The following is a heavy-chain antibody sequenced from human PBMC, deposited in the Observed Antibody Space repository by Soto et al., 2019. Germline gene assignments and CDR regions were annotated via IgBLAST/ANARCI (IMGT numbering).Heavy chain of an antibody. CDR1: GFTFSSYS. J-gene: IGHJ6*02. Sequence: GGSLRLSCAASGFTFSSYSMNWVRQAPGKGLEWVSYISSSSSTIYYADSVKGRFTISRDNAKNSLYLQMNSLRAEDTAVYYCARDGYNHYYYYYGMDFWGQGTTVTVSS. V-gene: IGHV3-48*01. CDR2: ISSSSSTI. CDR3: ARDGYNHYYYYYGMDF. D-gene: IGHD5-12*01.